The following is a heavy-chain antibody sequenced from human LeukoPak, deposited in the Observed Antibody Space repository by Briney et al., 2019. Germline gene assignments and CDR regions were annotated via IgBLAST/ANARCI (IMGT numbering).Heavy chain of an antibody. D-gene: IGHD3-10*01. J-gene: IGHJ4*02. CDR1: GYTFTGYY. CDR3: ARVPRPGLNYYGSGSPNDY. CDR2: INPNSGGT. Sequence: GASVKVSCKASGYTFTGYYMHWVRQAPGQGLEWMGWINPNSGGTNYAQKFQGRVTMTRDTSISTAYMELSRLRSDDTAVYYCARVPRPGLNYYGSGSPNDYWGQGTLVTVSS. V-gene: IGHV1-2*02.